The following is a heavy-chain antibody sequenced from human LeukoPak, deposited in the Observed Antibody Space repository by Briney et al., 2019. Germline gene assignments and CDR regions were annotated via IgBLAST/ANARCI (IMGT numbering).Heavy chain of an antibody. D-gene: IGHD3-16*02. J-gene: IGHJ4*02. CDR1: GYTFTSYY. Sequence: ASVKVSRKASGYTFTSYYMHWGRHGPGQGVEWEGIINPNGGSTSYAQKFQGRVTMTRDTSTSTVYMELSSLRSEDTAVYYCARSTPLVTFGGVIENYYFDYWGQGTLVTVSS. CDR2: INPNGGST. V-gene: IGHV1-46*01. CDR3: ARSTPLVTFGGVIENYYFDY.